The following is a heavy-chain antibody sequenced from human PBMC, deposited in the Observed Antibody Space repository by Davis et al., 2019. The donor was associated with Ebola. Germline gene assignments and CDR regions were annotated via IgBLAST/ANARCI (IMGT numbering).Heavy chain of an antibody. Sequence: ASVKVSCKASGYTFTSYGISWVRQAPGQGLEWMGWTSAYNGNTNYAQKLQGRVTMTTDTSTSTAYMELRSLRSDDTAVYYCARAAKYSGSYPIDYWGQGTLVTVSS. J-gene: IGHJ4*02. CDR2: TSAYNGNT. V-gene: IGHV1-18*01. CDR3: ARAAKYSGSYPIDY. D-gene: IGHD1-26*01. CDR1: GYTFTSYG.